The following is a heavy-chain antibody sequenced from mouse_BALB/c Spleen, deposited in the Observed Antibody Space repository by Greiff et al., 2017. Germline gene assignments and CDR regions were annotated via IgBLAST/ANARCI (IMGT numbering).Heavy chain of an antibody. J-gene: IGHJ4*01. D-gene: IGHD2-14*01. CDR1: GYTFTSYW. CDR3: TNYRYDKDYAMDY. CDR2: IDPSDSYT. Sequence: QVQLQQPGAELVKPGASVKMSCKASGYTFTSYWMHWVKQRPGQGLEWIGVIDPSDSYTSYNQKFKGKATLTVDTSSSTAYMQLSSLTSEDSAVYYCTNYRYDKDYAMDYWGQGTSVTVSS. V-gene: IGHV1S127*01.